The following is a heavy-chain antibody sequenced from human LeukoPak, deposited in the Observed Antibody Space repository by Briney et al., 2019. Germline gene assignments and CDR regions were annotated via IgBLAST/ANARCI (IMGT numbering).Heavy chain of an antibody. CDR1: GFTFSTYS. J-gene: IGHJ6*03. CDR2: ITSSSSTM. D-gene: IGHD3-10*01. CDR3: AKDPFGSGSYYYYYMDV. V-gene: IGHV3-48*01. Sequence: PGGSLRLSCAASGFTFSTYSMNWVRQAPGKGLEWVSYITSSSSTMFYADSVKGRFTISRDNAENSMYLQMNSLRAEGTAVYYCAKDPFGSGSYYYYYMDVWGQGTLVTVSS.